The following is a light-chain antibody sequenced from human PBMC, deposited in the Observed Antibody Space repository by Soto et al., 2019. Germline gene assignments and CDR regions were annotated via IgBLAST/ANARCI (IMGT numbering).Light chain of an antibody. V-gene: IGKV3-20*01. Sequence: EIVLTQSPGTLSLSPGERATLSCRASQSVSSSYLAWYQQKPGQAPRLLIYGASSRATGIPDRFSGSGSGTGFTLTISRLEPEDFAVYYCQQYGSSLPWTFGQGTKV. CDR2: GAS. J-gene: IGKJ1*01. CDR1: QSVSSSY. CDR3: QQYGSSLPWT.